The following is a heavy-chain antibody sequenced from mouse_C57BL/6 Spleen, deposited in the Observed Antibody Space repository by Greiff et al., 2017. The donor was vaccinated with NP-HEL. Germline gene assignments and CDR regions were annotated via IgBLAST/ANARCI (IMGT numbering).Heavy chain of an antibody. CDR1: GYTFTDHT. D-gene: IGHD1-1*01. J-gene: IGHJ2*01. Sequence: QVQLKESDAELVKPGASVKISCKVSGYTFTDHTIHWMKQRPEQGLEWIGYIYPRDGSTKYNEKFKGKATLTADKSSSTAYMQLNSLTSEDSAVYFCARGAIHYYGSSDFDYWGQGTTLTVSS. CDR2: IYPRDGST. V-gene: IGHV1-78*01. CDR3: ARGAIHYYGSSDFDY.